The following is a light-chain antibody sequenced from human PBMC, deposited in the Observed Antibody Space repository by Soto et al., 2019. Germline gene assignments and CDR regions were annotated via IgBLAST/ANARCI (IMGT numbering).Light chain of an antibody. J-gene: IGKJ2*01. Sequence: AIQMTQSPSSLSASVGERVTITCRASQDIKDDLGWYQQKPGKAPKLLIYAASSLQSGVPSRFSGSGSGTDFTLTISSLQPEDFATYYCLQDYNYPNTFGQGTKLEIK. CDR2: AAS. CDR1: QDIKDD. V-gene: IGKV1-6*01. CDR3: LQDYNYPNT.